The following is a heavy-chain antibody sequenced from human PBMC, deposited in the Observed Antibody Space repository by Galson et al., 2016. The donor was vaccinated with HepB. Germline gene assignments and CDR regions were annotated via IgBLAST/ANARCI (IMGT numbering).Heavy chain of an antibody. CDR2: MYTSGST. CDR3: AREKSAWYYTIFDY. V-gene: IGHV4-61*02. D-gene: IGHD6-19*01. Sequence: TLSLTCTVSGGSISSGSYYWSWIRQPAGKGLEWIGRMYTSGSTNYNPSLKSRVTISVDTSKNQFSLKLSSVTAADTAVYYCAREKSAWYYTIFDYWGQGTLVTVSS. J-gene: IGHJ4*02. CDR1: GGSISSGSYY.